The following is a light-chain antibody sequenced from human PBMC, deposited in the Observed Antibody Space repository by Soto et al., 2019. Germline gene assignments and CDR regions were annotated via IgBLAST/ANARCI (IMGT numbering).Light chain of an antibody. CDR1: QGISNY. J-gene: IGKJ4*01. CDR2: AAS. V-gene: IGKV1-27*01. Sequence: DIQMTQSPPSLSASVGDRVTISCRASQGISNYVAWYQQKPGKVPKLLIDAASTLQSGVPSRFSGSGSGTDFTLTISSLQPEDVATYYCQKYNSVPTCGGGTKVEIK. CDR3: QKYNSVPT.